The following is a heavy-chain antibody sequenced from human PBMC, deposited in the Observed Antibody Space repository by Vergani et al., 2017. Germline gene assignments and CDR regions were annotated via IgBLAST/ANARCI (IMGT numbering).Heavy chain of an antibody. D-gene: IGHD2-15*01. CDR2: ISGSGGST. V-gene: IGHV3-23*01. Sequence: EVQLLESGGGLVQPGGSLRLSCAASGFTFSSYAMSWVRQAPGKGLEWVSAISGSGGSTYYADSVKGRFTISRDNSKNTLYLQMNSLRAEDTAVYYCAKCSPCGGSCYSRRVYFDYWGQGTLVTVSS. J-gene: IGHJ4*02. CDR1: GFTFSSYA. CDR3: AKCSPCGGSCYSRRVYFDY.